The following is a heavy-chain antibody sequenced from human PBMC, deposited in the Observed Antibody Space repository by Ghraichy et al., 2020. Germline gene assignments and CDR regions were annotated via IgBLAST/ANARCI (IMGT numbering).Heavy chain of an antibody. CDR2: IYYSGST. D-gene: IGHD3-16*01. J-gene: IGHJ4*02. CDR3: ARVFPVFDYDYVWGSSTLFDY. V-gene: IGHV4-59*01. CDR1: GGSISSYY. Sequence: SETLSLTCTVSGGSISSYYWSWIRQPPGKGLEWIGYIYYSGSTNYNPSLKSRVTISVDTSKNQFSLKLSSVTAADTAVYYCARVFPVFDYDYVWGSSTLFDYWGQGTLVTVSS.